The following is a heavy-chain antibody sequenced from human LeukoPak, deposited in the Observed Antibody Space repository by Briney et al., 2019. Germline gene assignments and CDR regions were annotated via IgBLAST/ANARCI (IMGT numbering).Heavy chain of an antibody. CDR3: ARPREDSSGYYYEGGGFDP. J-gene: IGHJ5*02. CDR1: GGSISGFY. Sequence: SETLSLTCNVSGGSISGFYWSWIRQPAGKGLEWIGRIYTSGSTNYNASLKSRVTMSVDTSKNQFPLNLNSVTAADTAVYYCARPREDSSGYYYEGGGFDPWGQGTLVTVSS. CDR2: IYTSGST. D-gene: IGHD3-22*01. V-gene: IGHV4-4*07.